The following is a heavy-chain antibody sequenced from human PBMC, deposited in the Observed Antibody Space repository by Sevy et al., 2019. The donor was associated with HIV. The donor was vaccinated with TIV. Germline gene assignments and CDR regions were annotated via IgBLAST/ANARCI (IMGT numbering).Heavy chain of an antibody. D-gene: IGHD6-13*01. CDR3: ARGLGIAAAHYFDY. CDR1: GFTFSDYY. CDR2: ISISSDYT. V-gene: IGHV3-11*06. J-gene: IGHJ4*02. Sequence: GGSLRLSCAASGFTFSDYYMSWIRQAPGKGLEWVSYISISSDYTNYADSVKGRFTISRDNAKNSLYLQMNSLRAEDTAVYYCARGLGIAAAHYFDYWGQGTLVTVSS.